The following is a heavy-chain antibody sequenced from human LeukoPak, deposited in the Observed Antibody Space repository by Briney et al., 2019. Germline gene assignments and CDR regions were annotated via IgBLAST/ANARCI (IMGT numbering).Heavy chain of an antibody. Sequence: PGGSLRLSCEASGFTFNIFSMHWIRQTPGKGLEWLSATSHDESTKLYADSVKGRFTISRDNSRNTVYLQMNSLRLDDTGTYYCARSRLGLWLSVIDYWGQGSLVTVSA. CDR2: TSHDESTK. J-gene: IGHJ4*01. CDR3: ARSRLGLWLSVIDY. V-gene: IGHV3-30*04. D-gene: IGHD3-9*01. CDR1: GFTFNIFS.